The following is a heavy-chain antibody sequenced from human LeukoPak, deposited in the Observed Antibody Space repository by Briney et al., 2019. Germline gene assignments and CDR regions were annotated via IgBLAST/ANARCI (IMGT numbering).Heavy chain of an antibody. Sequence: GGSLRLSCAASGFTFSSYAMSWGRRAPGKGLEWVSAISGSGGSTYYTDSVKARFAISRDNSKNTLYLQMNSLRAEDTAVYYCAKTMIVVVITPIDYWGQGTLVTVSS. CDR2: ISGSGGST. J-gene: IGHJ4*02. CDR1: GFTFSSYA. CDR3: AKTMIVVVITPIDY. D-gene: IGHD3-22*01. V-gene: IGHV3-23*01.